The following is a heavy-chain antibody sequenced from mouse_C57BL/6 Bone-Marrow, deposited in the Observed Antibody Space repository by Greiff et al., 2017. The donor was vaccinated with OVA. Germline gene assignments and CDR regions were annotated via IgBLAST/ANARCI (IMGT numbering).Heavy chain of an antibody. J-gene: IGHJ3*01. V-gene: IGHV3-6*01. CDR2: ISYDGSN. CDR1: GYSITSGYY. D-gene: IGHD2-4*01. Sequence: EVKLQESGPGLVKPSQSLSLTCSVTGYSITSGYYWNWIRQFPGNKLEWMGYISYDGSNNYNPSFKNRISFTRDTSKNQFFLKLNTVTTEDAATYYCARAYYDFWFAYWGQGTLVTVSA. CDR3: ARAYYDFWFAY.